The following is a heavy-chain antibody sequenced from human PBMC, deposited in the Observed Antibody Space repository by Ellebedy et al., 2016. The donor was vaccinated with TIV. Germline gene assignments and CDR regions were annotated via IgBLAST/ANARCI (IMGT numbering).Heavy chain of an antibody. CDR3: VRVSKFYDRARFDP. V-gene: IGHV1-18*04. CDR1: GYRFSSYA. Sequence: ASVKVSCXASGYRFSSYAITWVRQASGQGFEWMGWIHTSLGQTEFAPRFQDRLSMTTDTSTSTAYMELRNLKSDDTAVYHCVRVSKFYDRARFDPWGQGTLITVSS. D-gene: IGHD3-16*01. CDR2: IHTSLGQT. J-gene: IGHJ5*02.